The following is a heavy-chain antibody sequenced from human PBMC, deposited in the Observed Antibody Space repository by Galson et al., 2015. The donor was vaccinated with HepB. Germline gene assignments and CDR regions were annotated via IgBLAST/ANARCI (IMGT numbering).Heavy chain of an antibody. D-gene: IGHD2-2*01. V-gene: IGHV4-34*01. J-gene: IGHJ3*02. CDR2: INHSGST. Sequence: ETLSLTCAVYGGSFSGYYWSWIRQPPGKGLEWIGEINHSGSTNYNPSLKSRVTISVDTSKNQFSLKLSSVTAADTAVYYCARGGIVVVPAAPSLLNDAFDIWGQGTMVTVSS. CDR1: GGSFSGYY. CDR3: ARGGIVVVPAAPSLLNDAFDI.